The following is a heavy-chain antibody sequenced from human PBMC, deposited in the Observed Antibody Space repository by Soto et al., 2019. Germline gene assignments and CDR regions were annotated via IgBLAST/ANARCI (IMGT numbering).Heavy chain of an antibody. CDR3: VSQRTTVPTQAYFDY. Sequence: SETLSLTCTISGGSVTNSSYYWGWIRQSPGKGLEWIGSVYYRGRSYSKSSVKSRVTISVDTSKNRFSLSLNSVTASDTAVYFCVSQRTTVPTQAYFDYWGPGALVTVSS. J-gene: IGHJ4*02. V-gene: IGHV4-39*01. CDR1: GGSVTNSSYY. D-gene: IGHD4-17*01. CDR2: VYYRGRS.